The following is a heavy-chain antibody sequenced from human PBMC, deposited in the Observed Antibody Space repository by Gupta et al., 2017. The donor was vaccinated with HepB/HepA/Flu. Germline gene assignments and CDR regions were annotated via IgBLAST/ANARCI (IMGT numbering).Heavy chain of an antibody. CDR1: GGSISSYY. J-gene: IGHJ4*02. CDR3: ARDPLEAPGSGSFYFDY. Sequence: QVQLQESGPGLVKPSETLSLTCTVSGGSISSYYWSWIRQPAGKGLEWIGRIYTSGSTNYNPYIKSRVTMSVETSKNQVSLKLSSVTAAETAVDYCARDPLEAPGSGSFYFDYGGQGTLVTVSS. D-gene: IGHD1-26*01. V-gene: IGHV4-4*07. CDR2: IYTSGST.